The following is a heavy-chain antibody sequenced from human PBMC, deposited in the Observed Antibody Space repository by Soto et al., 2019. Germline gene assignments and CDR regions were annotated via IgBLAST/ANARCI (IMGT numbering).Heavy chain of an antibody. CDR1: GFTFDYYW. V-gene: IGHV3-74*01. J-gene: IGHJ3*02. CDR2: IQNDASLT. Sequence: PGGSLRLSCAASGFTFDYYWMHWVRQVPGKGLLWVSHIQNDASLTTYADSVRGRFIISRDNAKNSLYLQMNSLKTEDTAVYYCTRHGTSISWNDAFDIWGQGTMVTVSS. D-gene: IGHD6-13*01. CDR3: TRHGTSISWNDAFDI.